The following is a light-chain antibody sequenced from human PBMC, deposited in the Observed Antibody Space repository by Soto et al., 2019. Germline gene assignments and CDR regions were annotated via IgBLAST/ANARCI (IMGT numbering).Light chain of an antibody. CDR1: QSVNNNY. Sequence: EIMLTQSPGTLALSPGERATLSCRASQSVNNNYLTWYQQKRGQAPRLLIHGASSRATGIPDRFSGRGSGTDFTLTISRLEPEDFAVYYCQQYGDSPFTFGPGTKVGIK. CDR2: GAS. CDR3: QQYGDSPFT. V-gene: IGKV3-20*01. J-gene: IGKJ3*01.